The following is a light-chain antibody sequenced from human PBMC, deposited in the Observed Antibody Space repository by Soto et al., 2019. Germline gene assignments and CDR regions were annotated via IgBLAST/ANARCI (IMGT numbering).Light chain of an antibody. J-gene: IGLJ2*01. Sequence: QSVLTQPPSVSGAPGQRVIISCTGSSSNIGAGYHVHWYQQLPGPAPKLLIYDSTARPSGVPDRFSGSKSVTSASLALTGLQAEDEADYYCQSYDSSLGVVFGGGTKVTVL. CDR3: QSYDSSLGVV. CDR1: SSNIGAGYH. V-gene: IGLV1-40*01. CDR2: DST.